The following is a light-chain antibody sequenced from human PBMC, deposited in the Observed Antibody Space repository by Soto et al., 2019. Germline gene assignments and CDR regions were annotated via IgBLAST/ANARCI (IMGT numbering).Light chain of an antibody. J-gene: IGKJ1*01. Sequence: EIVLTQSPGTLSLSPGERSTLSCRASQSVSSSYLAWYQQKPGQAPRLLIFDASSRATGIPDRFSGSGSGTDFTLTISRLEPEDFAVYYCQQYGRSPWTFGQGTTVDIK. CDR3: QQYGRSPWT. V-gene: IGKV3-20*01. CDR2: DAS. CDR1: QSVSSSY.